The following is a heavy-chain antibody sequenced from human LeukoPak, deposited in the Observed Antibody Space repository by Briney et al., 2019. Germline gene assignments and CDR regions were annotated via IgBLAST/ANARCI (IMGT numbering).Heavy chain of an antibody. D-gene: IGHD3-16*01. Sequence: GGSLRLSCAASGFTFSSSWMLCVRQAPGKGLVWVSRITRDGSSTTYADSVKGRFTTSRDNAKNTLYLQMDSLRDDHTAVYYCARDPGYESWSPFWGGMDVWGNGTTVIVSS. J-gene: IGHJ6*04. V-gene: IGHV3-74*01. CDR3: ARDPGYESWSPFWGGMDV. CDR2: ITRDGSST. CDR1: GFTFSSSW.